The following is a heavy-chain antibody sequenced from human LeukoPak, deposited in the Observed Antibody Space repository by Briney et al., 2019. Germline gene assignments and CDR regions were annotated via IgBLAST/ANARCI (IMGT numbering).Heavy chain of an antibody. V-gene: IGHV4-39*01. CDR1: GDSISSSSYY. CDR2: IYYTGST. CDR3: ARHVFRGTEKRTTFDH. D-gene: IGHD3-16*01. Sequence: SETLSLTCTVSGDSISSSSYYWGWIRQPPGKGLECIGSIYYTGSTYDNPSLKRRVTISVDTSKNQFSLKLSSVTAADTAVYFCARHVFRGTEKRTTFDHWGQGTLVTVSS. J-gene: IGHJ4*02.